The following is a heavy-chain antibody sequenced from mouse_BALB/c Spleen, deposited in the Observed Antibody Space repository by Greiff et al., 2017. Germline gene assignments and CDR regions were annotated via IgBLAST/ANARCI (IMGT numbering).Heavy chain of an antibody. J-gene: IGHJ2*01. D-gene: IGHD2-3*01. CDR3: ARVDGYYNFDY. CDR1: GFTFSSYA. Sequence: EVKVVESGGGLVKPGGSLKLSCAASGFTFSSYAMSWVRQSPEKRLEWVAEISSGGSYTYYPDTVTGRFTISRDNAKNTLYLEMSSLRSEDTAMYYCARVDGYYNFDYWGQGTTLTVSS. V-gene: IGHV5-9-4*01. CDR2: ISSGGSYT.